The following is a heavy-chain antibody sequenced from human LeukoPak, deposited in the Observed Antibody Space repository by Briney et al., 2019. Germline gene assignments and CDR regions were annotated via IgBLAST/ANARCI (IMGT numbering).Heavy chain of an antibody. V-gene: IGHV4-39*01. J-gene: IGHJ4*02. D-gene: IGHD4-17*01. Sequence: SETLSLTCTVSGGSISSSSYYWGWIRQPPGRGLEWIGSIYYSGSTYYNPSLKSRVTISVDTSKNQFSLKLSSVTAADTAVYYCAETTVTHTQTTNSPFDYWGQGTLVTVSS. CDR1: GGSISSSSYY. CDR3: AETTVTHTQTTNSPFDY. CDR2: IYYSGST.